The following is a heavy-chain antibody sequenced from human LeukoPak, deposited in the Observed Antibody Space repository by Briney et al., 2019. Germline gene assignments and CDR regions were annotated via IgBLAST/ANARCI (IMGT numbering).Heavy chain of an antibody. CDR1: GFTFSTYW. V-gene: IGHV3-7*01. CDR3: AIPQDIVVVPAATPFDY. Sequence: GGSLRLSCAASGFTFSTYWMSWVRQAPGKGLEWVANIKQDGSEKYYVDSVKGRFTISRDNAKNSVYLQMNSLRVEDTAVYYCAIPQDIVVVPAATPFDYWGQGTLVTVSS. D-gene: IGHD2-2*01. J-gene: IGHJ4*02. CDR2: IKQDGSEK.